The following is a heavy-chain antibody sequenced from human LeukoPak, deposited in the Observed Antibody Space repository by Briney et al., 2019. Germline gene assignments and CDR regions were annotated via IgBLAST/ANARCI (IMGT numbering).Heavy chain of an antibody. CDR3: ATGHSGSYSA. Sequence: PGGSLRLSCAAPGFTFTGYWMTWVRQAPGKGLEWVATITQDGSEKYYVDSVKGRFTISRDNAKNSLYLQMNSLRVEDTAVFYCATGHSGSYSAWGQGTLVTVSS. V-gene: IGHV3-7*03. CDR2: ITQDGSEK. D-gene: IGHD3-10*01. J-gene: IGHJ5*02. CDR1: GFTFTGYW.